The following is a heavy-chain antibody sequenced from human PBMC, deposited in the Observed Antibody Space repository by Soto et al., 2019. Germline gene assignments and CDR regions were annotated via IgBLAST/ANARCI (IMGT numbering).Heavy chain of an antibody. V-gene: IGHV2-5*01. D-gene: IGHD2-15*01. CDR3: AHRHDLGGFDI. CDR2: INWNDDE. CDR1: GFSLNTRAVG. Sequence: QITLKKSGPTLVKPTQTLTLTCTFSGFSLNTRAVGVGWIRQAPGKALEWLALINWNDDERYSPSLKDRLTNNKDTSKNSVGLTITNNGPVDTAKYYCAHRHDLGGFDIWGQGTAVTVSS. J-gene: IGHJ3*02.